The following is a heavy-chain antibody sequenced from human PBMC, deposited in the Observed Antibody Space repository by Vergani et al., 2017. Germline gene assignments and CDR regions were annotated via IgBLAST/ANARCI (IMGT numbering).Heavy chain of an antibody. V-gene: IGHV1-8*02. J-gene: IGHJ5*02. CDR1: GYTFTSYG. CDR3: ARSCSGGSRRGRWFDP. CDR2: MNPNSGNT. D-gene: IGHD2-15*01. Sequence: QVQLVQSGAEVKKPGASVKVSCKASGYTFTSYGISWVRQATGQGLEWMGWMNPNSGNTGYAQKFQGRVTMTRNTSISTAYMELSSLRSEDTAVYYCARSCSGGSRRGRWFDPWGQGTLVTVSS.